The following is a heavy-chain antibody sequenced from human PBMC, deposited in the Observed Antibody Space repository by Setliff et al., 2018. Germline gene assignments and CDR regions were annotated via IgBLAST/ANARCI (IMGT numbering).Heavy chain of an antibody. CDR2: IYSSGNT. V-gene: IGHV4-39*07. CDR3: VRESRSTWYRRDF. Sequence: SETLSLTCTVSGDSIRSSRYYWGWIRQPPGKGLEWIGSIYSSGNTYYNPSLKRRVTISVDTTKNYFSLDVSSVTAADTAVYYCVRESRSTWYRRDFWGQGTLVTVSS. J-gene: IGHJ4*02. D-gene: IGHD6-13*01. CDR1: GDSIRSSRYY.